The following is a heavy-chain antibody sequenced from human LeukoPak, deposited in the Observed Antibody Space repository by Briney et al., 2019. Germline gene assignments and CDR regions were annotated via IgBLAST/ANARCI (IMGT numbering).Heavy chain of an antibody. CDR1: GGSISSYY. J-gene: IGHJ4*02. CDR3: ARSRITMVRGVIDYYFDY. V-gene: IGHV4-59*01. D-gene: IGHD3-10*01. CDR2: IYYSGST. Sequence: SETLSLTCTVSGGSISSYYWSWIRQPPGKGLEWIGYIYYSGSTNYNPTLKTRVTISVETSKNQFSLKLGSVTAADTAVYYCARSRITMVRGVIDYYFDYWGQGTLVTVSS.